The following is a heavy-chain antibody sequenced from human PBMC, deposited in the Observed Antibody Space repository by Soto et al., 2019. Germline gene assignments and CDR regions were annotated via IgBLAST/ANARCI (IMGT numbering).Heavy chain of an antibody. D-gene: IGHD2-2*01. CDR1: GFTFSSYA. Sequence: QVQLGESGGGVVQPGRSLRLSCAASGFTFSSYAMHWVRQAPGKGLEWVAVISYDGSNKYYADSVKGRFTISRDNSKNTLYLQMNSLRAEDTAVYYCARAEDIVLVPAVYYGMDVWGQGTTVTVSS. V-gene: IGHV3-30-3*01. CDR2: ISYDGSNK. CDR3: ARAEDIVLVPAVYYGMDV. J-gene: IGHJ6*02.